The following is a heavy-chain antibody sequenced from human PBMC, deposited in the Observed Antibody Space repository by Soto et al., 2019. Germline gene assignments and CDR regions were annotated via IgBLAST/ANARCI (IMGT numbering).Heavy chain of an antibody. CDR3: ARLSGYSLGFDY. D-gene: IGHD5-18*01. CDR2: INHSGST. CDR1: GGSFSGYY. Sequence: SETLSLTCAVYGGSFSGYYWSWIRQPPGKGLEWIGEINHSGSTNYNPSLKSRVTISVDTSKNQFSLKLSSVTAADTAVYYCARLSGYSLGFDYWGQGTLVTVS. V-gene: IGHV4-34*01. J-gene: IGHJ4*02.